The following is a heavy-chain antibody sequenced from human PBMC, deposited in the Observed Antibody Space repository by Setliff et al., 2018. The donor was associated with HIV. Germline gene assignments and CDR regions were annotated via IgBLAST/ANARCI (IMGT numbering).Heavy chain of an antibody. CDR2: AFYSDNT. CDR3: VTTELYYDIGGYYYFDY. Sequence: SETLSLTCIVSGGSISSGTYYWGWIRQPPGKGLEYIGSAFYSDNTYYKPSLKNRVTISIDTSANRFSLKLSSVTAADTAVYYCVTTELYYDIGGYYYFDYWGPGTLVTVSS. D-gene: IGHD3-22*01. CDR1: GGSISSGTYY. V-gene: IGHV4-39*01. J-gene: IGHJ4*02.